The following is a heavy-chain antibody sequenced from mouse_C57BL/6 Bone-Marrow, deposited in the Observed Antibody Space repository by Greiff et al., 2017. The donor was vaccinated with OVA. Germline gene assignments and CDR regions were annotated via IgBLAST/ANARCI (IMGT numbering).Heavy chain of an antibody. V-gene: IGHV5-4*01. CDR3: ARDQGSKPWFAY. CDR2: ISDGGSYT. D-gene: IGHD1-1*01. Sequence: EVKLMESGGGLVKPGGSLKLSCAASGFTFSSYAMSWVRQTPEKRLEWVATISDGGSYTYYPDNVKGRFTISRDNAKNNLYLQMSHLKSEDTAMYYCARDQGSKPWFAYWGQGTLVTVSA. J-gene: IGHJ3*01. CDR1: GFTFSSYA.